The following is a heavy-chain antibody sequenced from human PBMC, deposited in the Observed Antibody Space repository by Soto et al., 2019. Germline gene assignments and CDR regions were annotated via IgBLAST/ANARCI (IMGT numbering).Heavy chain of an antibody. J-gene: IGHJ6*02. CDR3: ARDQGSSWYRGYCYYGMDV. Sequence: ASVKVSCKASGFSFSDYFMHWVRQAPGQGLEWMGIINPSGGSTSYAQKFQGRVTMTRDTSTSTVYMELSSLRSEDTAVYYCARDQGSSWYRGYCYYGMDVWGQGTTVTVSS. CDR1: GFSFSDYF. D-gene: IGHD6-13*01. CDR2: INPSGGST. V-gene: IGHV1-46*01.